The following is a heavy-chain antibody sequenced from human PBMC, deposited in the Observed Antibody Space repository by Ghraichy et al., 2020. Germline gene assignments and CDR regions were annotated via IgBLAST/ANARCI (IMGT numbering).Heavy chain of an antibody. J-gene: IGHJ4*02. CDR3: AKAERACSGGKCYSRSTPFDY. V-gene: IGHV3-23*01. CDR2: ISGSGSST. D-gene: IGHD2-15*01. CDR1: GFTFTDYA. Sequence: GGSLRLSCAASGFTFTDYAMSWVRHVPGEGLEWVAAISGSGSSTYYADSVKGRFSISRDNSKSTLSLQMISLSAEDTAVYHCAKAERACSGGKCYSRSTPFDYWGKGTLVTVSS.